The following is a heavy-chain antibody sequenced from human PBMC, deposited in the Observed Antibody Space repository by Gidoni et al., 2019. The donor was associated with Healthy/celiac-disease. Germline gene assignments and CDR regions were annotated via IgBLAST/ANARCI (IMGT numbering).Heavy chain of an antibody. D-gene: IGHD4-17*01. V-gene: IGHV5-10-1*03. CDR3: AGMHDYGDYGWGDDYYYGMDV. J-gene: IGHJ6*02. CDR2: TDPSDSYT. Sequence: EVQLVQSGAEVKKPGESLRISCKGSGYSFTSYWISWVRQMPGKGLEWMGRTDPSDSYTNYSPSFQGHVTISADKSISTAYLQWSSLKASDTAMYYCAGMHDYGDYGWGDDYYYGMDVWGQGTTVTVSS. CDR1: GYSFTSYW.